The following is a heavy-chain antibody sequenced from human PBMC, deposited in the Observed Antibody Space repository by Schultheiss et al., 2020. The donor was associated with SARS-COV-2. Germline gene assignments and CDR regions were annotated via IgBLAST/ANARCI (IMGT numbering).Heavy chain of an antibody. CDR1: GYTFTSYY. D-gene: IGHD6-13*01. CDR3: ARGPIGAAGNWDFDY. V-gene: IGHV1-18*04. J-gene: IGHJ4*02. Sequence: GESLKISCKASGYTFTSYYMHWVRQAPGQGLEWMGWISAYNGNTNYAQKLQGRVTITRYTPASTAYMELRSLRSDDTAVYYCARGPIGAAGNWDFDYWGQGTLVTVSS. CDR2: ISAYNGNT.